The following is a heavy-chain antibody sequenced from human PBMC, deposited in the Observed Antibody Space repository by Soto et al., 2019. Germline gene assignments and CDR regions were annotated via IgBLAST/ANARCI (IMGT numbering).Heavy chain of an antibody. CDR2: ISYSGST. CDR3: ARSAQWAGFDP. CDR1: AGSISTINYY. Sequence: QVQLQESGPGLVRPSQTLSLTCTVSAGSISTINYYWSWIRQHPEKGLEWIGYISYSGSTFYHSSLKSRVTISLATSKKQFSQTLTSVTAADTAVYYCARSAQWAGFDPWGQGTMVTVSS. V-gene: IGHV4-31*03. D-gene: IGHD6-19*01. J-gene: IGHJ3*01.